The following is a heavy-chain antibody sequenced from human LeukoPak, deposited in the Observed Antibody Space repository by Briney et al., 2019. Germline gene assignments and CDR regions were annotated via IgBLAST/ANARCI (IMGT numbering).Heavy chain of an antibody. CDR2: ISSSSRYI. J-gene: IGHJ4*02. CDR3: ARAPAHYYDSSDHYYVGESYFDY. Sequence: PGGSLRLSCSASGFTFSTYSMNWVRQAPGKGLEWVSSISSSSRYIYYADSVKGRFTISRDNAKNSLYLQMSSLRAEDTAVYYCARAPAHYYDSSDHYYVGESYFDYWGQGTLVTVSS. V-gene: IGHV3-21*01. CDR1: GFTFSTYS. D-gene: IGHD3-22*01.